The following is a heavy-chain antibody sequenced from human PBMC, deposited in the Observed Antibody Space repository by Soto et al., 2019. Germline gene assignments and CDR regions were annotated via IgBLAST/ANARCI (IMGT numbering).Heavy chain of an antibody. J-gene: IGHJ4*02. CDR2: IIPIFGTA. D-gene: IGHD3-22*01. CDR1: GGTFSSYA. CDR3: ATRALYYYDSSAPFDY. Sequence: SVKVSCKASGGTFSSYAISWVRQAPGQGLEWMGGIIPIFGTANYAQKFQGRVTITADKSTSTAYMELSSLRSEDTAVYYCATRALYYYDSSAPFDYWGQGTLVTVSS. V-gene: IGHV1-69*06.